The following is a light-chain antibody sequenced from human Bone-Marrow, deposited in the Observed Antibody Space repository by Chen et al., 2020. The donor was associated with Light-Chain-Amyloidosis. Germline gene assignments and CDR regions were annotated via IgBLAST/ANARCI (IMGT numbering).Light chain of an antibody. CDR3: QVWDRSSDRPV. CDR2: DDS. Sequence: SYVLTQPSSVSVAPGQTATIACGGNNIGSTSVHWYQQTPGQAPLLVVYDDSDRPSGIPERLSGGKSGNTATLIISRVEAGDEADYYCQVWDRSSDRPVFGGGTKLTVL. V-gene: IGLV3-21*02. CDR1: NIGSTS. J-gene: IGLJ3*02.